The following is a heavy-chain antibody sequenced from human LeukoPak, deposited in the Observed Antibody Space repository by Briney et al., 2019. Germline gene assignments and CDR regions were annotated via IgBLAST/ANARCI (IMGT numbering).Heavy chain of an antibody. D-gene: IGHD3-10*01. CDR3: ARERITMIRGAPEGYYYYYYMDV. CDR1: GFTFDDYG. CDR2: INWNGVST. V-gene: IGHV3-20*04. J-gene: IGHJ6*03. Sequence: GGSLRLSCAASGFTFDDYGMSWVRQAPGKGLEWVSGINWNGVSTGYADSVKGRFTISRDNAKNSLYLQMNSLRAEDTALYYCARERITMIRGAPEGYYYYYYMDVWGKGTTVTVSS.